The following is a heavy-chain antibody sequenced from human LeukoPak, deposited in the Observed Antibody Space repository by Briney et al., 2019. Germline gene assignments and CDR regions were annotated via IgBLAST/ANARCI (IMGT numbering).Heavy chain of an antibody. V-gene: IGHV1-2*02. CDR2: INPNSGGT. CDR1: GYTFTGYY. Sequence: ASVKVSCKTSGYTFTGYYIHWVRQAPGQGLEWMGWINPNSGGTNSAQKFQGRVTLTRDTSIHTAYLELRSLRSDDTAVYYCARGYYDRGSLYYFDYWGQGTLVTVSS. CDR3: ARGYYDRGSLYYFDY. J-gene: IGHJ4*02. D-gene: IGHD3-22*01.